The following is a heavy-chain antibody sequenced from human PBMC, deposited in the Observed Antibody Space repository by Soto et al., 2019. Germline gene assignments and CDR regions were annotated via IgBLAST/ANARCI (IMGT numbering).Heavy chain of an antibody. D-gene: IGHD6-19*01. J-gene: IGHJ1*01. CDR1: GFTFCSYA. CDR3: ARSLRWLSTSHAEYFQH. V-gene: IGHV3-23*01. Sequence: PGGSLRLSCAASGFTFCSYAMSWVRQAPGKGLEWVSAISGSGGSTYYADSVKGRFTISRDNSKNTLYLQMNSLRAEDTAVYYCARSLRWLSTSHAEYFQHWGQGTLVTVSS. CDR2: ISGSGGST.